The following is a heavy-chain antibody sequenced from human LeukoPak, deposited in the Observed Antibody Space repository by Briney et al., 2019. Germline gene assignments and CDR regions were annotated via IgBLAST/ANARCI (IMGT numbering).Heavy chain of an antibody. J-gene: IGHJ4*02. CDR1: GFTFSSYW. CDR3: ARDLEYYYDSSGYLY. CDR2: IKQDGSEK. Sequence: GGSLRLSCAASGFTFSSYWRSWVRQAPGKGLEGVANIKQDGSEKYYVDSVKGRFTISRDNAKNSLYLQMNSLRAEDTAVYYCARDLEYYYDSSGYLYWGQGTLVTVSS. V-gene: IGHV3-7*01. D-gene: IGHD3-22*01.